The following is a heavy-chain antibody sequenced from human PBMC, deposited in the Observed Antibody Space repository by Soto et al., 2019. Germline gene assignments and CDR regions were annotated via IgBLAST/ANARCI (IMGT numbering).Heavy chain of an antibody. CDR1: GYTFTSYY. CDR3: ARGYAGAWSGNDNSGAFDM. J-gene: IGHJ3*02. CDR2: INPSGGST. V-gene: IGHV1-46*03. D-gene: IGHD3-3*01. Sequence: QVQLVQSGAEVKKPGASVKVSCKASGYTFTSYYMHWVRQAPRQGLEWMGRINPSGGSTDNAQKFQGRVTMTRDTSKSTVYMELSSLRSEDTAVYYCARGYAGAWSGNDNSGAFDMWGQGTMVTVSS.